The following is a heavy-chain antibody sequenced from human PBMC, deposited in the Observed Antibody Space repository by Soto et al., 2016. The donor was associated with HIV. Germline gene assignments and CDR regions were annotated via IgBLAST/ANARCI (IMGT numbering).Heavy chain of an antibody. CDR3: ARVYGSSWNPSDAFDI. Sequence: QVQLQESGPGLVKPSQTLSLTCTVSGGSISSGSYYWSWVRQPAGKGLEWIGAYLYQWEHLLQPLLESRLTISLDTSKNQLSLNLTSVTAADTALYFXARVYGSSWNPSDAFDIVGARDKWSPSLQ. CDR2: LYQWEH. V-gene: IGHV4-61*02. J-gene: IGHJ3*02. CDR1: GGSISSGSYY. D-gene: IGHD6-13*01.